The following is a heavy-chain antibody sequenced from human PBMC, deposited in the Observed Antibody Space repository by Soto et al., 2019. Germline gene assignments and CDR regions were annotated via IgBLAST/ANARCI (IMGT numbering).Heavy chain of an antibody. CDR1: GFTFTSSA. Sequence: SVKVSCKASGFTFTSSAVQWVRQARGQRLEWIGWIVVGSGNTNYAQKFQERVTITRDMSTSTAYMELSSLRSEDTAVYYCAATPPAYYDFWSGYYTSQYYYYGMDVWGQGTTVTVSS. V-gene: IGHV1-58*01. J-gene: IGHJ6*02. CDR3: AATPPAYYDFWSGYYTSQYYYYGMDV. D-gene: IGHD3-3*01. CDR2: IVVGSGNT.